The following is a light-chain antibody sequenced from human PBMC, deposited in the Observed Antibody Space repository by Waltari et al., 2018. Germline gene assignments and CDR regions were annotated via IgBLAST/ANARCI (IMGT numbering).Light chain of an antibody. CDR3: HQYNRWPRT. CDR1: QSVSNN. Sequence: EIVMTQSPATLSVSPGERATLSCRASQSVSNNLAWYQQKPGQTSMLLIYGASIRATGIPARFSGSGSGTEFTLTISSLQSEDFAVYYCHQYNRWPRTFGQGTKVEIK. J-gene: IGKJ1*01. V-gene: IGKV3D-15*01. CDR2: GAS.